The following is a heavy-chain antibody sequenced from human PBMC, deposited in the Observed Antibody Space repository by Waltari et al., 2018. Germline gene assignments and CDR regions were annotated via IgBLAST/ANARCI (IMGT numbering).Heavy chain of an antibody. CDR2: IYYSGST. D-gene: IGHD1-26*01. J-gene: IGHJ4*02. Sequence: QVQLQESGPGLVKPSETLSLTCPVPGGSISSYYWSWIRKPPGKGLEWMGYIYYSGSTNYNPSLKSRVTISVDTSKNQFSLKLSSVTAADTAVYYCARGRRYSGSYLSDYWGQGTLVTVSS. CDR1: GGSISSYY. CDR3: ARGRRYSGSYLSDY. V-gene: IGHV4-59*01.